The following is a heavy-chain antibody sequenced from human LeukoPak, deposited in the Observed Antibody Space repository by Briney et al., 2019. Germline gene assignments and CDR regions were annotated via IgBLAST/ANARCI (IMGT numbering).Heavy chain of an antibody. CDR1: GGTFSSYA. V-gene: IGHV1-69*13. D-gene: IGHD3-22*01. CDR3: ARVGSFYYDSSVGGAFDI. Sequence: ASVKVSCKASGGTFSSYAISWVRQAPGQGLEWMGGIIPIFGTANYAQKFQGRVTITADESTSTAYMELSGLRSEDTAVYYCARVGSFYYDSSVGGAFDIWGQGTMVTVSS. CDR2: IIPIFGTA. J-gene: IGHJ3*02.